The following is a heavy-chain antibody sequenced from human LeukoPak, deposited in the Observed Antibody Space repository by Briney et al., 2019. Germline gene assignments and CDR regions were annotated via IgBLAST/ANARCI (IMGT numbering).Heavy chain of an antibody. CDR1: GFTFSSYS. V-gene: IGHV3-48*02. J-gene: IGHJ5*02. CDR3: SRLFAS. D-gene: IGHD3-3*01. Sequence: GGSLRLSCAASGFTFSSYSMNWVRQAPGKGLEWLSYIDGDGSSIYYADSVKGRFTISRDNAKKSLYLQVNNLRDEDTAVYFCSRLFASWGQGTLVTVSS. CDR2: IDGDGSSI.